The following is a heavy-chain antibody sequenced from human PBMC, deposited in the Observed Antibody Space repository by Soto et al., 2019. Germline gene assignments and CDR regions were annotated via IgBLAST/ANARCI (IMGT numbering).Heavy chain of an antibody. CDR1: GGSFSGYY. V-gene: IGHV4-34*01. Sequence: SDTLSLTCAVYGGSFSGYYWSWIRQPPGKGLEWIGEINHSGSTNYNPSLKSRVTISVDTSKNQFSLKLSSVTAADTAVYYCARGNLFYSSPFDPWGQGTLVTVS. D-gene: IGHD6-13*01. CDR3: ARGNLFYSSPFDP. CDR2: INHSGST. J-gene: IGHJ5*02.